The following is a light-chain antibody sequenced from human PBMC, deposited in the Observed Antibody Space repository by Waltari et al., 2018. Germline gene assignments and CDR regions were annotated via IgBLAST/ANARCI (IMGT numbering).Light chain of an antibody. Sequence: QSALTQPASVSGSPGQSLTISCTGTSSDVGGYNYVSWYQQHPGKAPKLMIYDVSKRPSGVSNRFSGSKSGNTASLTISGLQAEDEADYYCSSYISSSTLVFGGGTKLTVL. CDR3: SSYISSSTLV. CDR2: DVS. V-gene: IGLV2-14*01. J-gene: IGLJ2*01. CDR1: SSDVGGYNY.